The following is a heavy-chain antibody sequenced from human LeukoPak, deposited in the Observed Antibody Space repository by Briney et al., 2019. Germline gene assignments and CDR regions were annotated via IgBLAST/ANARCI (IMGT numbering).Heavy chain of an antibody. CDR2: INPNSGGT. CDR3: ARVSIAARPLPGY. CDR1: GYTFTGYY. D-gene: IGHD6-6*01. V-gene: IGHV1-2*06. J-gene: IGHJ4*02. Sequence: ASVKVSCKASGYTFTGYYMHWVRQAPGQGLEWMGRINPNSGGTNYAQKFQGRVTMTRDTSISTAYMELSRLRSDDTAVYYCARVSIAARPLPGYWGQGTLVTVSS.